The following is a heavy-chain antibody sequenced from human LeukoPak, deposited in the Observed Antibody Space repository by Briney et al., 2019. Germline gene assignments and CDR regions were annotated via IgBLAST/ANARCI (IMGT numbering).Heavy chain of an antibody. D-gene: IGHD1-26*01. J-gene: IGHJ6*02. CDR3: ARGRSNYYGMDV. Sequence: SETLSLTCTVSGGSVNSANYYWSWIRQPPGKGLEWIGYIYYSGSTNYNPSLKSRVAISLDTSKNQFSLKLSSVTAADTAVYYCARGRSNYYGMDVWGQGTTVTVSS. CDR1: GGSVNSANYY. V-gene: IGHV4-61*01. CDR2: IYYSGST.